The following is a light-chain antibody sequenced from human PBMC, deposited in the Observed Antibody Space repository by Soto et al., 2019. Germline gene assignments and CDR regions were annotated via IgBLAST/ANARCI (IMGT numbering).Light chain of an antibody. CDR1: QSVSSS. CDR2: AAS. Sequence: EIVMTQSPATLSVSPGERATLSCRASQSVSSSVAWYQQIPGQAPRLLIFAASTRATGVPPRFSGSGSGTEFTLTISSLQSEDFAVYYCQQYNIWPPWTFGQGTKVEIK. CDR3: QQYNIWPPWT. V-gene: IGKV3-15*01. J-gene: IGKJ1*01.